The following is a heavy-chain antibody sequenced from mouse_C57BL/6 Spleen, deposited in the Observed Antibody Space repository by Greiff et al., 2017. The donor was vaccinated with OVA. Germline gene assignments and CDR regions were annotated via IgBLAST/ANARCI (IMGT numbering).Heavy chain of an antibody. D-gene: IGHD2-12*01. J-gene: IGHJ3*01. Sequence: QVQLQQSGAELVKPGASVKLSCKASGYTFTSYWMHWVKQRPGRGLEWIGRIDPNSGGTKYNEKFKSKATLTVDKPSSTAYMQLIILVSEVSAVDSAAREGTTVVPFAYWGQGTLVTVSA. V-gene: IGHV1-72*01. CDR3: AREGTTVVPFAY. CDR2: IDPNSGGT. CDR1: GYTFTSYW.